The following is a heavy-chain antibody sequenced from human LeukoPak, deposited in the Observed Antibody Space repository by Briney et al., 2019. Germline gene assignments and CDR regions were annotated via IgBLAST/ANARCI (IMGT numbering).Heavy chain of an antibody. V-gene: IGHV3-30*04. CDR2: ISYDGSTE. CDR1: GFTFRNYG. CDR3: ATDDYGFDP. Sequence: PGGSLRLSCAASGFTFRNYGVHWVRQAPGRGLEWVALISYDGSTEYNAESVKGRFTISRDNSKNTLYLQMNSLRPEDTAVYYCATDDYGFDPWGQGTLVTVSP. J-gene: IGHJ5*02. D-gene: IGHD4/OR15-4a*01.